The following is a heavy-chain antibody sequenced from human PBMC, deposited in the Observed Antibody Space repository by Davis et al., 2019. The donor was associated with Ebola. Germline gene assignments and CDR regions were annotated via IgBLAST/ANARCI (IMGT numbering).Heavy chain of an antibody. CDR3: TRPGITMAQGVMEFVDV. V-gene: IGHV3-73*01. Sequence: GESLKISCAASGFTFSGSAMHWVRQASGKGLEWVGRIRSKANSYATAHAASVKGRFTIPRDDSKNTAYLQMNSLKTEDTAVYYCTRPGITMAQGVMEFVDVWGQGTTVNVSS. J-gene: IGHJ6*02. CDR2: IRSKANSYAT. CDR1: GFTFSGSA. D-gene: IGHD3-10*01.